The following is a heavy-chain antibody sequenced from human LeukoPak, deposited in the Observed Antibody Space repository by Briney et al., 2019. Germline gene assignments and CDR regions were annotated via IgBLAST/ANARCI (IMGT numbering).Heavy chain of an antibody. CDR3: ARDAGGYDDGDAFDI. V-gene: IGHV4-30-2*01. CDR1: GGSISSGGYY. J-gene: IGHJ3*02. CDR2: IYHSGST. D-gene: IGHD5-12*01. Sequence: SETLPLTCTVSGGSISSGGYYWSWIRQPPGKGLEWIGYIYHSGSTYYNPSLKSRVTISVDRSKNQFSLKLSSVTAADTAVYYCARDAGGYDDGDAFDIWGQGTMVTVSS.